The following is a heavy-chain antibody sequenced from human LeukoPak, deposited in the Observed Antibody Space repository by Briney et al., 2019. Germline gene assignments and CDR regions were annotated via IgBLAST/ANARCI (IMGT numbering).Heavy chain of an antibody. V-gene: IGHV3-30*04. D-gene: IGHD5-24*01. J-gene: IGHJ4*02. CDR2: ISYDGSNK. Sequence: PGGSLRLSCAASGITFSSYAMHWVRQAPGKGLEWVAVISYDGSNKYYADSVKGRFTISRDNSKNTLYLQMNSLIAEDTAVYYCAKSGYNRFDYWGQGTRVTVSS. CDR3: AKSGYNRFDY. CDR1: GITFSSYA.